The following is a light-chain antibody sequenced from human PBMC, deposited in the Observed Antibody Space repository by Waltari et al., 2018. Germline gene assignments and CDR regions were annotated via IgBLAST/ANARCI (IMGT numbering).Light chain of an antibody. CDR3: QQRSDWQ. J-gene: IGKJ1*01. CDR1: QTVTSY. Sequence: EIVLPQSPATLSLSPGERATLSCRASQTVTSYLSWYQQKPGQAPRLLIYNASNRANGIPARFSGSGSGTDFTLTISSLEPEDFAVYYCQQRSDWQFGQGTKVEIK. V-gene: IGKV3-11*01. CDR2: NAS.